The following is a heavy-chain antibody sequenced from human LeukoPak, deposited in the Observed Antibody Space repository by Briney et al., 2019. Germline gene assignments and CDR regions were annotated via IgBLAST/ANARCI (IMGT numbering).Heavy chain of an antibody. D-gene: IGHD3-16*01. CDR2: IYTSGST. CDR1: GGSISSYY. V-gene: IGHV4-4*07. CDR3: AGEGRWGVAAAMGWFGA. Sequence: SETLSLTCTVSGGSISSYYWSWIRQPAGKGLEWIGRIYTSGSTNYNPSLKSRVTMSVDTSKNQFSLQLSSVTAADTAVYCWAGEGRWGVAAAMGWFGAGGEGTLVTVSS. J-gene: IGHJ5*02.